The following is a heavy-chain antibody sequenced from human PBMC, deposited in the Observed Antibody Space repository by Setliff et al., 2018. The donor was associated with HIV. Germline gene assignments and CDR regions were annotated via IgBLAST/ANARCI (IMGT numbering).Heavy chain of an antibody. CDR2: ITSSGSIT. J-gene: IGHJ4*02. V-gene: IGHV3-48*04. CDR3: ARSHYSRGESFDY. D-gene: IGHD2-21*01. CDR1: GFPFSSFG. Sequence: GGSLRLSCTASGFPFSSFGMNWVRQAPGKGLEWVSYITSSGSITYYADSVKGRFTVSRDSAQSSLYLQMSSLRAEDTAVYYCARSHYSRGESFDYWGQGTLVTVSS.